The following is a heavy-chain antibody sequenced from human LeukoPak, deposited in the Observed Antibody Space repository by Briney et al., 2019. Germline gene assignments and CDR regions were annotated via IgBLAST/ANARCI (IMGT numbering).Heavy chain of an antibody. CDR3: VRDNGGEHL. J-gene: IGHJ4*02. CDR2: INNDGSST. Sequence: GGSLRLSCAASGYTFGSYWMYWVRQAPGKGLVWVSRINNDGSSTIYADSVKGRFTISRDNAKNTLYLRMNSLRDDDTAVYYCVRDNGGEHLWGQGTLVTVSS. D-gene: IGHD3-16*01. V-gene: IGHV3-74*01. CDR1: GYTFGSYW.